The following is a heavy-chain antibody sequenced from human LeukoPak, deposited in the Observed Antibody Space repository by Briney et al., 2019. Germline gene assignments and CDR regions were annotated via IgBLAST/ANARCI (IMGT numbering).Heavy chain of an antibody. CDR1: GGSISSSSYY. D-gene: IGHD2-15*01. J-gene: IGHJ5*02. CDR3: ARGYCSGGSCYGDAVPWFDP. V-gene: IGHV4-39*07. CDR2: IYYSGST. Sequence: SETLSLTCTVSGGSISSSSYYWGWIRQPPGKGLEWIGSIYYSGSTYYNPSLKSRVTISVDTSKNQFSLKLSSVTAADTAVYYCARGYCSGGSCYGDAVPWFDPWGQGTLVTVSS.